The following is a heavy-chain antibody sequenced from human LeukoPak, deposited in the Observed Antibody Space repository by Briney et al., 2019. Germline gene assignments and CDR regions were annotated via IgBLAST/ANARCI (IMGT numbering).Heavy chain of an antibody. CDR1: GFTFSSYE. CDR2: ISGSGDYT. Sequence: SGGSLRLSCAASGFTFSSYEMNWVRQAPGKGLEWLSAISGSGDYTYYADSVKGRFTISRDNSKNTLYLQMNSLRAEDTAVYYCAKDRAAVEPAGFDYWGQGTLVTVSS. D-gene: IGHD1-26*01. CDR3: AKDRAAVEPAGFDY. J-gene: IGHJ4*02. V-gene: IGHV3-23*01.